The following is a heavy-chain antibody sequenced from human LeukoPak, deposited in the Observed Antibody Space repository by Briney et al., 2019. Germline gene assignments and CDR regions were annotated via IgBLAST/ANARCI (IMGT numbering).Heavy chain of an antibody. Sequence: GGSLRLSCAASGFTFSDHYMDWVRQAPGKGLAWVSTISDSDGSTYYADSVKGRFTISRDNSKNTLYLQMSTLRAEDTAVYYCAKDIRGSTGLGSMDVWGKGTTVTVSS. J-gene: IGHJ6*03. CDR1: GFTFSDHY. CDR3: AKDIRGSTGLGSMDV. D-gene: IGHD3-16*01. V-gene: IGHV3-23*01. CDR2: ISDSDGST.